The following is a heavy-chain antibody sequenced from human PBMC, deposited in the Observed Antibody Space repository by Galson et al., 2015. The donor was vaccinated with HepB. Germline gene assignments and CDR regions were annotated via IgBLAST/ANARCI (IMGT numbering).Heavy chain of an antibody. Sequence: DTLSLTCTVSGGSISSYYWSWIRQPPGKGLEWIGYIYYSGSTNYNPSLKSRVTISTDTSKNKFSLKLSSVTDADTAVYYCARVAGSYFVYWGQGTLVTVSS. D-gene: IGHD1-26*01. CDR1: GGSISSYY. CDR2: IYYSGST. V-gene: IGHV4-59*01. J-gene: IGHJ4*02. CDR3: ARVAGSYFVY.